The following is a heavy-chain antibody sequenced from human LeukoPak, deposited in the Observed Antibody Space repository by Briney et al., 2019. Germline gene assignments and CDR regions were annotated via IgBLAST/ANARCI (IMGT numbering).Heavy chain of an antibody. CDR2: IYYSGST. CDR1: GGSISSYY. Sequence: SETLSLTCTVSGGSISSYYWSWIRQPPGKGLEWIGYIYYSGSTNYNPSLKSRVTISVDTSKNQFSLKLSSVTAADTAVYYCARRRSITMIVVVISSPFDYWGQGTLVTVSS. J-gene: IGHJ4*02. CDR3: ARRRSITMIVVVISSPFDY. V-gene: IGHV4-59*12. D-gene: IGHD3-22*01.